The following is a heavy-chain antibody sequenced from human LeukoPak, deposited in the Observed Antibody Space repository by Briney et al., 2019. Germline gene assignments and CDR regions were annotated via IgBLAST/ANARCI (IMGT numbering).Heavy chain of an antibody. CDR1: GFTFRNYA. CDR2: TSSSDAGK. Sequence: GGSLRLSCAASGFTFRNYALSWVRRAPGKGLEWVSATSSSDAGKYYADSVRGRFTISRDNSRNTMYLQMNSLRVEDAAVYYCAKAPVTSCRGAFCYPFDSWGQGTLVTVSS. CDR3: AKAPVTSCRGAFCYPFDS. D-gene: IGHD2-15*01. J-gene: IGHJ4*02. V-gene: IGHV3-23*01.